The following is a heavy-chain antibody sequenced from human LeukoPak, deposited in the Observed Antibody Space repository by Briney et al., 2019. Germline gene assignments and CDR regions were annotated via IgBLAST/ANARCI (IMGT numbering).Heavy chain of an antibody. CDR2: IYYSGNT. CDR1: GGSISSDNYY. D-gene: IGHD6-19*01. CDR3: ARIEAASSVFFDY. V-gene: IGHV4-30-4*08. Sequence: SQTLSLTCTVSGGSISSDNYYWTWIRQPPGKGLEWIGYIYYSGNTYYNPSLKSRVTMSIDTSKNQFSLKLSSVTAADTAVYYCARIEAASSVFFDYWGQGTLVTVSS. J-gene: IGHJ4*02.